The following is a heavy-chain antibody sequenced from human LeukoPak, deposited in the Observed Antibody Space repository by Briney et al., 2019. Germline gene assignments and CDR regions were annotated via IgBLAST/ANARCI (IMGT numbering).Heavy chain of an antibody. CDR3: ARFMVVAASHAFDI. J-gene: IGHJ3*02. CDR1: GFTFSSNY. Sequence: GGSLRLSCAASGFTFSSNYMSWVRQAPGKGLEWVSVIYSSGSTYYADSVKGRFTISRDNSKNTLYLQMNSLRAEDTAVYYCARFMVVAASHAFDIWGQGTMVTVSS. D-gene: IGHD2-15*01. CDR2: IYSSGST. V-gene: IGHV3-66*02.